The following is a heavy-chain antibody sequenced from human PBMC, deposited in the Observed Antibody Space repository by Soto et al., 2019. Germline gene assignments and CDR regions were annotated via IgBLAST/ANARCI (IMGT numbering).Heavy chain of an antibody. CDR2: ITGSTGTT. CDR1: GFTSSNFA. J-gene: IGHJ6*03. CDR3: AKDTSSSPYYMDV. Sequence: EVQVLESGGGSVQPGGSLRLSCAASGFTSSNFAMSWVRHAPGKGLEWVSEITGSTGTTYYADSVKGRFIISRDNSKNTVHLQMNSLRAEDTAVYYCAKDTSSSPYYMDVWGKGTTVTVSS. V-gene: IGHV3-23*01. D-gene: IGHD2-2*01.